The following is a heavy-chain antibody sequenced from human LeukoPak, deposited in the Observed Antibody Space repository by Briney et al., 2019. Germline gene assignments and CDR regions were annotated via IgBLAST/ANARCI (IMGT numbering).Heavy chain of an antibody. CDR2: INGDGSST. D-gene: IGHD1-26*01. CDR3: ARDKGADEGSKFDY. J-gene: IGHJ4*02. Sequence: GGSLRLSCAASGFTFSTYWMHWVRQAPGKGLVWVSRINGDGSSTSYADSVKGRFTISRDNAKNTLYLQMNSLRAEDTAVYYCARDKGADEGSKFDYWGQGTLVTVSS. V-gene: IGHV3-74*01. CDR1: GFTFSTYW.